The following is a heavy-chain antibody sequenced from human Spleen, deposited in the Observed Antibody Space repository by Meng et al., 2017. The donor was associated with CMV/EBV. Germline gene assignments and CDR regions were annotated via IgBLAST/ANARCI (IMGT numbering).Heavy chain of an antibody. D-gene: IGHD1-26*01. Sequence: GESLKISCAASGFTFSSYWMSWVRQAPGKGLEWVANIKQDGSEKYYVDSVKGRFTISRDNAKNSLYLQMNSLRAEDTAVYYCASNGRALWAFDIWGQGTMVTVSS. CDR1: GFTFSSYW. V-gene: IGHV3-7*01. CDR2: IKQDGSEK. CDR3: ASNGRALWAFDI. J-gene: IGHJ3*02.